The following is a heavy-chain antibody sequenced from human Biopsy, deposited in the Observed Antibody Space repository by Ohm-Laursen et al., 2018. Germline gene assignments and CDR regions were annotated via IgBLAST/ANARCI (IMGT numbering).Heavy chain of an antibody. V-gene: IGHV1-24*01. Sequence: ASVKVSCKASGYTFTSYEINWVRQATGQGLEWMGGFAPENGKTVYTQNFQARVPMTEDTSTDTAYMELRSLRSEDTAVYYCAADINVWNVNYWGQGTQVTVSS. CDR3: AADINVWNVNY. CDR2: FAPENGKT. J-gene: IGHJ4*02. D-gene: IGHD1-1*01. CDR1: GYTFTSYE.